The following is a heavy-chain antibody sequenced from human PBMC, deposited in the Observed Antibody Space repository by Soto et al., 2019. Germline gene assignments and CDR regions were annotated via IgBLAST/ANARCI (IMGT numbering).Heavy chain of an antibody. V-gene: IGHV3-30*18. CDR2: ISYDGSNK. D-gene: IGHD6-19*01. CDR3: AKDGNSSGCYY. Sequence: GGTLRLSCAASGFTFSSYGMHWVRQAPGKGLEWVAVISYDGSNKYYADSVKGRFTISRDNSKNTLYLQMNSLRAEDTAVYYCAKDGNSSGCYYWGQGTLVTVSS. CDR1: GFTFSSYG. J-gene: IGHJ4*02.